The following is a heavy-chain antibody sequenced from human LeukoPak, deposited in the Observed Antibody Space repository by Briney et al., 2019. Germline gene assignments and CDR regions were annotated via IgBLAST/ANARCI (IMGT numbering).Heavy chain of an antibody. CDR3: ARDAYSSGSDAFDI. Sequence: PSETLSLTCAVSGGSISSGIWWSWVRPPPGKGLEWIGEIYHSGSTNYNPSLKNRVAISVDKSKNQFSLNLSSVTAADTAVYFCARDAYSSGSDAFDIWGRGTMVTVSS. CDR2: IYHSGST. V-gene: IGHV4-4*02. CDR1: GGSISSGIW. D-gene: IGHD6-19*01. J-gene: IGHJ3*02.